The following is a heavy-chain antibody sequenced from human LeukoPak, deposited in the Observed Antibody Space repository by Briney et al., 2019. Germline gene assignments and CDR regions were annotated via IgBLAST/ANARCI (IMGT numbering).Heavy chain of an antibody. CDR1: GFTFDDYA. Sequence: GRSLRLSCAASGFTFDDYATHWVRQAPGKGLEWVSGISWNSGVIRYADSVKGRFTISRDNAKNSLYLQMNSLRAEDTALYYCAKDLNPFHLYYMDVWGRGATVTVSS. D-gene: IGHD2/OR15-2a*01. J-gene: IGHJ6*03. CDR2: ISWNSGVI. V-gene: IGHV3-9*01. CDR3: AKDLNPFHLYYMDV.